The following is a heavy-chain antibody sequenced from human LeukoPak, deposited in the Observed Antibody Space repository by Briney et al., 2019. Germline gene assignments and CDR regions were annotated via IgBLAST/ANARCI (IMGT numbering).Heavy chain of an antibody. CDR2: MNPNSGNT. Sequence: GASVKVSCKAFGYTFTSYDINWVRQATGQGLEWMGWMNPNSGNTGYAQKFQGRVTITRNTSISTAYMELSSLRSEDTAVYYCARQLRFLEWLAQDAFDIWGQGTMVTVSS. V-gene: IGHV1-8*03. D-gene: IGHD3-3*01. CDR3: ARQLRFLEWLAQDAFDI. J-gene: IGHJ3*02. CDR1: GYTFTSYD.